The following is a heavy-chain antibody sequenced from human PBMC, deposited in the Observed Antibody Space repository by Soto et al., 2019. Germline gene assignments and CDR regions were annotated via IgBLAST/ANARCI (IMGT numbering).Heavy chain of an antibody. Sequence: GGSLRLSCAASGFTFSSYAMSWVRQAPGKGLEWVSTISGSGGSTYYADSVKGRFTISRDNSKNTLYLQMNSLSAEDTAVYSCANPRIVRATSDFEYWGDGNMVNV. J-gene: IGHJ4*01. CDR1: GFTFSSYA. CDR2: ISGSGGST. CDR3: ANPRIVRATSDFEY. D-gene: IGHD1-26*01. V-gene: IGHV3-23*01.